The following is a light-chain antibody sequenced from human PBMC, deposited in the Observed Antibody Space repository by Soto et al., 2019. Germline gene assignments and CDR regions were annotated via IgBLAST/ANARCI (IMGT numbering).Light chain of an antibody. V-gene: IGKV1-5*03. Sequence: DLHMTQSPSTLSASVGDRVTIACRASQSIVTWLAWYQQKPGKAPNLLIYKASSLHNGVPSRFSGSGSGTEFTLTISSLQPDDSATYFCQQYHTYWTFGQGTKVEIK. J-gene: IGKJ1*01. CDR1: QSIVTW. CDR2: KAS. CDR3: QQYHTYWT.